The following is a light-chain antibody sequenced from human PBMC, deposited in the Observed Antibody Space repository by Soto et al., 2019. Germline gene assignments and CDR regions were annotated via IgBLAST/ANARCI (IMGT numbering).Light chain of an antibody. CDR1: IGAVTNNNY. Sequence: QTVVTQEPSLTVSPGGTVTLTCASSIGAVTNNNYPNWFQQKPGQAPRALVYSTSNTYSWTPARFSGSLLGGKAALTLSGAQPEDEAEYYCLLYDGGARVFGTGTKLTVL. CDR2: STS. J-gene: IGLJ1*01. CDR3: LLYDGGARV. V-gene: IGLV7-43*01.